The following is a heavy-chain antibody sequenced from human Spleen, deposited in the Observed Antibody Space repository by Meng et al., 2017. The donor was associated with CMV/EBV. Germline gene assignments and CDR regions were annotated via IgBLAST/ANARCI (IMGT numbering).Heavy chain of an antibody. J-gene: IGHJ4*02. Sequence: GESLKISCAASGFTFGSYAMSWVRLPPGKGLEWVSGISGSGGSTYYADSVKGRFTISRDNSKNTLYLQMNSLRAEDTAVYYCARRFPGMPFDYWGQGTLVTVSS. CDR3: ARRFPGMPFDY. CDR2: ISGSGGST. D-gene: IGHD2-2*01. CDR1: GFTFGSYA. V-gene: IGHV3-23*01.